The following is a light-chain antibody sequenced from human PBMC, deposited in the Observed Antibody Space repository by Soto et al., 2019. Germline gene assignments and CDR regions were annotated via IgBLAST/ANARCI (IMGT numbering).Light chain of an antibody. J-gene: IGKJ4*01. V-gene: IGKV1-5*01. CDR1: QNIRRW. CDR2: DAS. Sequence: DIQMTQAPSTLSASVGDRVTITCRDSQNIRRWLAWYQQKPGKAAKLLIYDASSFESGVPSRFSGSGFGTESTLTISSLQADDCAAYCSQQYNSYSGAFGGGTKVDIK. CDR3: QQYNSYSGA.